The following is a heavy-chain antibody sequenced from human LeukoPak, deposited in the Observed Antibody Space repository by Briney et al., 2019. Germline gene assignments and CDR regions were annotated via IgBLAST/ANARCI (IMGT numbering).Heavy chain of an antibody. Sequence: AGGSLRLSCAASGFTFSSYAMSWVRQAPGKGLEWVSAISGSGGSTYYADSVKGRFTISRDNSKNTLYLQMNSLRAEDTAVYYCAKGRGQYCSSTSCYDQGDYWGQGTLVTVSS. D-gene: IGHD2-2*01. CDR1: GFTFSSYA. CDR2: ISGSGGST. V-gene: IGHV3-23*01. CDR3: AKGRGQYCSSTSCYDQGDY. J-gene: IGHJ4*02.